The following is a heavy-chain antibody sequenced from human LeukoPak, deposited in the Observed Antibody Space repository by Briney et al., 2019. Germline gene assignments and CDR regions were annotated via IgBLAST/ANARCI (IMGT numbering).Heavy chain of an antibody. CDR2: ISYDGGNK. CDR3: ARGREVAAAGTFIYYYYGMDV. Sequence: GGSLRLSCAASGFTFSSYAMHWVRQAPGKGLEWVAVISYDGGNKYYADSVKGRFTISRDNAKNSLYLQMNSLRAEDTAVYYCARGREVAAAGTFIYYYYGMDVWGQGTTVTVSS. D-gene: IGHD6-13*01. V-gene: IGHV3-30-3*01. J-gene: IGHJ6*02. CDR1: GFTFSSYA.